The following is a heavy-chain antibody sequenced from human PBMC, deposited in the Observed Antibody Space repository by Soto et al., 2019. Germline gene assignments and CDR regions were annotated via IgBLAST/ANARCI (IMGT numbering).Heavy chain of an antibody. J-gene: IGHJ4*02. V-gene: IGHV3-9*01. CDR1: GFTFDDYA. CDR2: ISWNSGSI. CDR3: AKSAVLMAPRSYFDY. Sequence: LRLSCAASGFTFDDYAMHWVRQAPGKGLEWVSGISWNSGSIGYADSVKGRFTISRDNAKNSLYLQMNSLRTEDTALYYCAKSAVLMAPRSYFDYWGQRTLVTVSS. D-gene: IGHD2-8*01.